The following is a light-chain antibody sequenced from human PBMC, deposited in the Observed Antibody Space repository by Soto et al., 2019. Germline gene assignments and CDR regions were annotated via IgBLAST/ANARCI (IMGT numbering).Light chain of an antibody. V-gene: IGKV3-20*01. CDR3: HQYGSSPQT. CDR2: GAS. CDR1: QSVSSKH. Sequence: EIVLTQSPGTLSLSPGEGATLSCRASQSVSSKHLAWYQHRPGQAPRLLIYGASSRATGIPDRFSGSGSGTDFTLTISRLEPEDFAVFYCHQYGSSPQTFGQGTKVEIK. J-gene: IGKJ1*01.